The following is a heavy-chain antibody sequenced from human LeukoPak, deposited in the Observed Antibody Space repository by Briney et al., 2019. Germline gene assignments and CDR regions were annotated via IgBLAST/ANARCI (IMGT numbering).Heavy chain of an antibody. D-gene: IGHD3-16*01. Sequence: PGGSLRLSCAASGFTFNTYTINWVRQAPGKGLEWVSSISSSSIYIYYADSLKGRFTISRNNANNSLYLQMNSLRAEDTAFYYCAKGNSITDYWYFDLWGRGTLVTVSS. V-gene: IGHV3-21*04. CDR2: ISSSSIYI. CDR1: GFTFNTYT. CDR3: AKGNSITDYWYFDL. J-gene: IGHJ2*01.